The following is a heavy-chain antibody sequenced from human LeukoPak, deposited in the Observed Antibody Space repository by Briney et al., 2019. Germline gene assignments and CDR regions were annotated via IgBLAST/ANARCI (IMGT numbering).Heavy chain of an antibody. CDR2: INHSGST. CDR3: ARRYDYVWGSYRYTPNDY. J-gene: IGHJ4*02. Sequence: SETLSLTCTVSGGSISSSSSYFWGWIRQPPGKGLEWIGEINHSGSTNYNPSLKSRVTISVDTSKNQFSLKLSSVTAADTAVYYCARRYDYVWGSYRYTPNDYWGQGTLVTVSS. D-gene: IGHD3-16*02. V-gene: IGHV4-39*07. CDR1: GGSISSSSSY.